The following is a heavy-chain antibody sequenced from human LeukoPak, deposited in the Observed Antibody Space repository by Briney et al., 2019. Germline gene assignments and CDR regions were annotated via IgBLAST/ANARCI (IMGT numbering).Heavy chain of an antibody. CDR3: AKEPHMIVVAGTHFDY. CDR2: ISGSGGST. D-gene: IGHD6-19*01. V-gene: IGHV3-23*01. J-gene: IGHJ4*02. CDR1: GFTFSSYA. Sequence: GGSLRLSCAASGFTFSSYAMSWVRQAPGKGLEWVSAISGSGGSTYYADSVKGRFTISRDNSKNTLYLQMNSLRAEDTAVYYCAKEPHMIVVAGTHFDYWGQGTLVTVSS.